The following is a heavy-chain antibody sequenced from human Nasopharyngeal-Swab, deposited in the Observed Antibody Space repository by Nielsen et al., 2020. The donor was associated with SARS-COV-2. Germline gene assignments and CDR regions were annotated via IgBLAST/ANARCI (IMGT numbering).Heavy chain of an antibody. D-gene: IGHD3-3*01. V-gene: IGHV1-24*01. CDR3: ATDPAIFGVVNFDY. J-gene: IGHJ4*02. Sequence: ASVKVSCKVSGYTLTELSMHWVRQAPGKGLEWMGGFDPEDGETIYAQEFQGRVTMTEDTSTDTAYMELSSLRSEDTAVYYCATDPAIFGVVNFDYWGQGTLVTVSS. CDR1: GYTLTELS. CDR2: FDPEDGET.